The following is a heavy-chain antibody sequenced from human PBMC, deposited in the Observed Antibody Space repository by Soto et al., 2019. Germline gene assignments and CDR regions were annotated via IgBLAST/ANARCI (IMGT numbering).Heavy chain of an antibody. CDR2: IIPHFGPA. J-gene: IGHJ6*02. D-gene: IGHD3-9*01. CDR3: ARGALLDWHNYFALDV. CDR1: GDSFNNDG. Sequence: QVQLVQSGAEVKKPGSSVKVSCKASGDSFNNDGVNWVRQAPGQGLEWVGGIIPHFGPAKYPQKFQGRATITAVTPTNTVFMELLSLTSDDTAIYYCARGALLDWHNYFALDVWGQGTSVTVSS. V-gene: IGHV1-69*06.